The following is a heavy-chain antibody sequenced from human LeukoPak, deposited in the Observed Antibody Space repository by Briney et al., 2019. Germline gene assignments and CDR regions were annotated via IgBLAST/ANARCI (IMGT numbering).Heavy chain of an antibody. CDR2: IYSGGST. J-gene: IGHJ6*03. CDR1: GFTVSSNY. V-gene: IGHV3-53*01. D-gene: IGHD1-26*01. Sequence: GGSLRLSCAASGFTVSSNYMSWVRQAPGKGLEWVSVIYSGGSTYYADSVKGRFTISRDNSKNTLYLQMNSLRAEDTAVYYCARSGSYRSDYYYYYMDVWGKGTTVTVSS. CDR3: ARSGSYRSDYYYYYMDV.